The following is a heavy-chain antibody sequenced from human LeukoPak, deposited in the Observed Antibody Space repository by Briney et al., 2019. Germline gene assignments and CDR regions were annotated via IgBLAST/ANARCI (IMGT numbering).Heavy chain of an antibody. CDR2: IYHTGST. Sequence: SETLSLTCTVSGASMNTYYWSWIRQPPGKGLDWIGYIYHTGSTNYKPSLRSRVTISMDTSKSQFSLKLSSVTAADTAVYFCARGGARGELLFVYWGQGTLVTVSS. V-gene: IGHV4-59*01. J-gene: IGHJ4*02. CDR3: ARGGARGELLFVY. D-gene: IGHD3-10*01. CDR1: GASMNTYY.